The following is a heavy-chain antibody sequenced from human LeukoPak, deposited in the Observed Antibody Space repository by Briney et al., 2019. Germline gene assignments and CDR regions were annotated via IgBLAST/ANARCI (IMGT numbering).Heavy chain of an antibody. Sequence: GGSLRLSCAASGFTFSSYWMHWVRQAPGKGLVWVSRINSDGSSTNFADSEKGRFTISRDNARNTLYLQMNSLRAEDTAVYYCAREYSSSRYFDNWGQGTLVSVSS. V-gene: IGHV3-74*01. CDR1: GFTFSSYW. J-gene: IGHJ4*02. CDR3: AREYSSSRYFDN. CDR2: INSDGSST. D-gene: IGHD6-6*01.